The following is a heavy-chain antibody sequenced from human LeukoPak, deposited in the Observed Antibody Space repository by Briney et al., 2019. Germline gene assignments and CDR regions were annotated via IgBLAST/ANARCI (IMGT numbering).Heavy chain of an antibody. D-gene: IGHD3-10*01. CDR1: GVSISSSSHY. J-gene: IGHJ4*02. Sequence: SETLSLTCTVSGVSISSSSHYWAWIRQHAGTGLEWIGTIFYDESTYYNPSLKSRVSIFVDTSKNQFSLSVTSVTAADTAIYYCASHRGLLWFGELTGFDYWGQGTLASVSS. V-gene: IGHV4-39*01. CDR3: ASHRGLLWFGELTGFDY. CDR2: IFYDEST.